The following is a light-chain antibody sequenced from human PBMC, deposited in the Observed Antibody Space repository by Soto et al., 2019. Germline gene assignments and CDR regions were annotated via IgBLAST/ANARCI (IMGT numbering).Light chain of an antibody. Sequence: DIVMTQSPDSLAVSLGERATINCKSSQSFLYSSNNKNYLAWYQQKPGQPPKLLIYWASTRESGDPDRFSGSGSGTDFTLTISSLQAEDVAVYYCQQYYSTPWTFGQGTKVEIK. V-gene: IGKV4-1*01. CDR3: QQYYSTPWT. CDR1: QSFLYSSNNKNY. J-gene: IGKJ1*01. CDR2: WAS.